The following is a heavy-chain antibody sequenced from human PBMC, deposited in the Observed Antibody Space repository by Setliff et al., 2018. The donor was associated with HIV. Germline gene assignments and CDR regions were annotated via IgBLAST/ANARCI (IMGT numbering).Heavy chain of an antibody. Sequence: SVKVSCKASGDTFSTYAITWMRQAPGQGLEWMGGIIPLVTIANYAQEFQGRVRFTADKSTSTAYMELNSLRSDDTAVYYCARGRYGSGTYWGLYYYYYMDVWGKGTTVTVS. CDR1: GDTFSTYA. V-gene: IGHV1-69*10. J-gene: IGHJ6*03. D-gene: IGHD3-10*01. CDR3: ARGRYGSGTYWGLYYYYYMDV. CDR2: IIPLVTIA.